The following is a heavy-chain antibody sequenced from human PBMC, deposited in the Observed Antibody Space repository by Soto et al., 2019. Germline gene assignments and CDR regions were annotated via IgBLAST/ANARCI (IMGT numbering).Heavy chain of an antibody. J-gene: IGHJ4*02. D-gene: IGHD5-18*01. CDR3: ARGGYNYDQAPH. CDR2: IGSSGSTI. CDR1: GFTFNTYN. Sequence: GGSLRLSCAASGFTFNTYNMNWVRQAPGKGLEWVSYIGSSGSTIYYADSVKGRFTISRDNAKNSLYLQMNSLRDEDTAVYYCARGGYNYDQAPHWGQGTLVTVSS. V-gene: IGHV3-48*02.